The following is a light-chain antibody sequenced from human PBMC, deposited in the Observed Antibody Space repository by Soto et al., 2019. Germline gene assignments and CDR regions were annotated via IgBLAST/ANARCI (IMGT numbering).Light chain of an antibody. J-gene: IGKJ4*01. CDR3: IQDYNYPLT. CDR2: TAS. V-gene: IGKV1-6*01. Sequence: AIQMTQSPSSLSASLGDRVTITCRASQGIRSELGWYQQKPGKAPNLLIYTASTLQSGVPSRFSGSGSGTDFTLTISSLQPEDFATYYCIQDYNYPLTFGGGTKVEIK. CDR1: QGIRSE.